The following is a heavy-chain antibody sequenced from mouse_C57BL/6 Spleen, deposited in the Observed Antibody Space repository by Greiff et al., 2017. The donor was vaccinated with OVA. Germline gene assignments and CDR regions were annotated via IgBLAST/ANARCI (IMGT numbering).Heavy chain of an antibody. V-gene: IGHV5-17*01. CDR3: ARFHGSSYHFDY. CDR2: ISSGSSTI. D-gene: IGHD1-1*01. J-gene: IGHJ2*01. CDR1: GFTFSDYG. Sequence: EVKLMESGGGLVKPGGSLKLSCAASGFTFSDYGMHWVRQAPEKGLEWVAYISSGSSTIYYADTVKGRFTISRDNAKNTLFLQMTSLRSEDTAMYYCARFHGSSYHFDYWGQGTTLTVSS.